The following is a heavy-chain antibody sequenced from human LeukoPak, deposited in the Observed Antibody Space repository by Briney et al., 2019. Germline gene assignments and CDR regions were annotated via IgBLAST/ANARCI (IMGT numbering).Heavy chain of an antibody. J-gene: IGHJ4*02. CDR3: ARPQQGSYFSPFGY. V-gene: IGHV5-51*01. D-gene: IGHD5-18*01. CDR2: INTGDSDT. CDR1: GYSFTSYW. Sequence: GESLKISCTGSGYSFTSYWIGWVRQMPGKGLEWMAIINTGDSDTRYSPSFQGQVTISADKSISTAYLQWSSLKASDTAMYYCARPQQGSYFSPFGYWGQGTLVTVSS.